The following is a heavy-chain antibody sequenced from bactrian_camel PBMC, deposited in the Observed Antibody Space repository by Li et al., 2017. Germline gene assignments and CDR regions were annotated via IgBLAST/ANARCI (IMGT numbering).Heavy chain of an antibody. J-gene: IGHJ4*01. CDR2: QRDAAT. D-gene: IGHD5*01. CDR1: RPQPQDTASLYTFDSAC. V-gene: IGHV3S63*01. Sequence: HVQLVESGGGSVQAGGSLRLSCEASRPQPQDTASLYTFDSACMGWFRQAPGKEPEGVAAQRDAATYYADSVKGRFTISSDHAKNMVYLQLDSLKSEDTAMYYCGSGRGGSGEWRGQGTQVTVS.